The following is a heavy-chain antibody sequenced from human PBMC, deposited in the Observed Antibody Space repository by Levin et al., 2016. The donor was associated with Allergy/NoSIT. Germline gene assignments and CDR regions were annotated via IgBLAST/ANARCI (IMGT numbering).Heavy chain of an antibody. CDR2: IGSDGSET. CDR3: ARDPLSTRWYNNWFDP. V-gene: IGHV3-74*01. D-gene: IGHD6-13*01. J-gene: IGHJ5*02. CDR1: GFIFSNYW. Sequence: GESLKISCAASGFIFSNYWMHWVRQGPGKGLMWVSRIGSDGSETIYADSVKGRFTVSRDNAKNTMYMQMNSLRAEDTGVYYCARDPLSTRWYNNWFDPWGQGTLVTVSS.